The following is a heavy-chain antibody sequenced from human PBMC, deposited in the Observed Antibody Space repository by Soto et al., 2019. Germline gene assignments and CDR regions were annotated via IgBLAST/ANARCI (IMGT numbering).Heavy chain of an antibody. CDR2: ISWNSGSI. D-gene: IGHD2-21*02. CDR3: AKGPTDLDAFDI. J-gene: IGHJ3*02. V-gene: IGHV3-9*01. Sequence: DVQLVESGGGLVQPGRSLRLSCAASGFTFDDYAMHWVRQAPGKGLEWVSGISWNSGSIDYADSVKGRFTISRDNAKNSLYLQMNSLRAEDTALYYCAKGPTDLDAFDIWGQGTMVTVSS. CDR1: GFTFDDYA.